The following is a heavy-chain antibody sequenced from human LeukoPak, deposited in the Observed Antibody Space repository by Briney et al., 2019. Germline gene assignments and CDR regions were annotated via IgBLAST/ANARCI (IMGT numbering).Heavy chain of an antibody. Sequence: PGGSLRLPCAASGFTFSSYGMHWVRQAPGKGLEWVAVISHDGSNKYYADSVKGRFTISRDNSKNTLYLQMNSLRAEDTAVYYCANVNYYDSSGYLDYWGQGTLVTVSS. V-gene: IGHV3-30*18. CDR1: GFTFSSYG. CDR2: ISHDGSNK. J-gene: IGHJ4*02. CDR3: ANVNYYDSSGYLDY. D-gene: IGHD3-22*01.